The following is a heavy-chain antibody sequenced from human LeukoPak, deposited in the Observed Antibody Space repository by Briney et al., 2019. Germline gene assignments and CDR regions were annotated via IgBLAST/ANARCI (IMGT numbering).Heavy chain of an antibody. J-gene: IGHJ4*02. V-gene: IGHV5-51*01. CDR1: GYSFTSYW. D-gene: IGHD3-22*01. Sequence: GESLKIPCKGSGYSFTSYWIGWVRQMPGKGLEWMGIIYPGDSDTRYSPSFQGQVTISADKSISTAYLQWSSLKASDTAMYYCARYGDSSGYYDYYFDYWGQGTLVTVSS. CDR3: ARYGDSSGYYDYYFDY. CDR2: IYPGDSDT.